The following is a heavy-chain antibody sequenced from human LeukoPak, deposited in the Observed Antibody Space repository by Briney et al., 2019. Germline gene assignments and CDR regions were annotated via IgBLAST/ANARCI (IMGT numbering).Heavy chain of an antibody. CDR3: ARAYYDFWSGYYTGTVWFDP. D-gene: IGHD3-3*01. J-gene: IGHJ5*02. CDR1: GGSISSGDYY. Sequence: SQTLSLTCTVSGGSISSGDYYWSWIRQPPGKGLEWIGYIYYSGSTYYNPSLKSRVTISVDTSKSQFSLKLSSVTAADTAVYYCARAYYDFWSGYYTGTVWFDPWGQGTLVTVSS. V-gene: IGHV4-30-4*08. CDR2: IYYSGST.